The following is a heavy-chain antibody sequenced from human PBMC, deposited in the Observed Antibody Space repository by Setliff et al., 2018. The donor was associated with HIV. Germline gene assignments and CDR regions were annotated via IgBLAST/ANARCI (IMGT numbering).Heavy chain of an antibody. J-gene: IGHJ3*02. CDR1: GYRFTTYW. V-gene: IGHV5-51*01. Sequence: GESLKISCKGSGYRFTTYWIGWVRQMPGKGLEWMGIIYPGDSDTRYSPSLQGQVTISADKSITTAYLQWSSLKASDSAMYYCARRGPDFYDSSDIWGQGTMVTVSS. CDR2: IYPGDSDT. D-gene: IGHD3-22*01. CDR3: ARRGPDFYDSSDI.